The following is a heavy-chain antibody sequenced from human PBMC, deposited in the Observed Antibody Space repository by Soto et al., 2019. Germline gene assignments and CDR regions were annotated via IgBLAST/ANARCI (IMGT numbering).Heavy chain of an antibody. CDR3: AKNTRGYSSSRYYFDY. Sequence: GGSLRLSCAASGFTFSSYGMHWVRQAPGKGLEWVAVIWYDGSNKYYADSVKGRFTISRDNSKNTLYLQMNSLRAEDTAVYYCAKNTRGYSSSRYYFDYWGQGTLVTVSS. CDR1: GFTFSSYG. J-gene: IGHJ4*02. V-gene: IGHV3-33*06. D-gene: IGHD6-6*01. CDR2: IWYDGSNK.